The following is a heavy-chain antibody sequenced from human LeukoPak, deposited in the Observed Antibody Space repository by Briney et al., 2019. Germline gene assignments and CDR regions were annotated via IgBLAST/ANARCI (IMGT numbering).Heavy chain of an antibody. Sequence: GGSLRLSCAASGFTFSSYSMNWVRQAPGKRLEWVSSISSSSSYIYYADSVKGRFTISRDDAKNSLYLQMNSLRAEDTAVYYCARIVQLLSHDAFDIWGQGTMVTVSS. CDR2: ISSSSSYI. J-gene: IGHJ3*02. V-gene: IGHV3-21*01. CDR3: ARIVQLLSHDAFDI. CDR1: GFTFSSYS. D-gene: IGHD2-2*01.